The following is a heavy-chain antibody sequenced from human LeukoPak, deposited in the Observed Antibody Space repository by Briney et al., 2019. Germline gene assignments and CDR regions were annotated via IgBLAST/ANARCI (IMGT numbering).Heavy chain of an antibody. V-gene: IGHV1-24*01. Sequence: ASVTVSCKVSGYTLTELSMHWVRQAPGKGLERMGGFDPEDGETIYAQKFQGRVTMTEDTSTDTAYMELSSLRSEDTAVYYCATSSGSYYNLYYYYGMDVWGKGTTVTVSS. J-gene: IGHJ6*04. CDR2: FDPEDGET. CDR1: GYTLTELS. D-gene: IGHD3-10*01. CDR3: ATSSGSYYNLYYYYGMDV.